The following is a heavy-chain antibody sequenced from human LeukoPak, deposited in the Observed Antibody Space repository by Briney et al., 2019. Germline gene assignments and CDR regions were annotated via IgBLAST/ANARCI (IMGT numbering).Heavy chain of an antibody. CDR1: GGTFSSYA. Sequence: GASVKVSCKASGGTFSSYAISWVRQAPGQGLEWMGGIIPIFGTANYAQKFQGRVTITADESTSTAYMELGSLRSEDTAVYYCARLPKYFDWLLAPSWGQGTLVTVSS. J-gene: IGHJ5*02. CDR3: ARLPKYFDWLLAPS. D-gene: IGHD3-9*01. CDR2: IIPIFGTA. V-gene: IGHV1-69*13.